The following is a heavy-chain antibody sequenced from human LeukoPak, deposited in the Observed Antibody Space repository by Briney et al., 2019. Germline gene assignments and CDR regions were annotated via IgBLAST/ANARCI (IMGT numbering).Heavy chain of an antibody. Sequence: SATLSLTCAVYGGSFSGDFWGWISQYPGKGMEWLGEILHSGGTNYHPPLKSRVTISVEKPKNHFFLNLASVKVAAPAVVYCARAYYYDMDVWVKGTTVTVSS. CDR3: ARAYYYDMDV. J-gene: IGHJ6*03. CDR1: GGSFSGDF. CDR2: ILHSGGT. V-gene: IGHV4-34*12.